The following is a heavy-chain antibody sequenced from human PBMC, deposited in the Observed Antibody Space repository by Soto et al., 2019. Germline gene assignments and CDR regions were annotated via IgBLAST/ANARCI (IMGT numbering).Heavy chain of an antibody. J-gene: IGHJ5*02. CDR1: GFTFSNYA. CDR2: ISDSGGST. V-gene: IGHV3-23*01. Sequence: GSLRLSCAASGFTFSNYAMSWVRQAPGKGLEWVSAISDSGGSTYYADSVKGRCTISRDNSRNTLYLQMNSLRADDTALYYCAKNPLLYGSTCEFDPWGQGTLVTVSS. D-gene: IGHD3-10*01. CDR3: AKNPLLYGSTCEFDP.